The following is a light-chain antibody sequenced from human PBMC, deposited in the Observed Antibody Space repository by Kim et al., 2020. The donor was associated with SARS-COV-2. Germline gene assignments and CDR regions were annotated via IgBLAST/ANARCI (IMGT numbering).Light chain of an antibody. V-gene: IGLV2-14*04. CDR2: DVS. CDR1: SSDVGGYNY. J-gene: IGLJ3*02. CDR3: TSYTSSSTWV. Sequence: GQSIPISCTGTSSDVGGYNYVSWYQQHPGKAPKLMIYDVSKRPSGVSNRFSGSKSGNTASLTISGLQADDEADYYCTSYTSSSTWVFGGGTQLTVL.